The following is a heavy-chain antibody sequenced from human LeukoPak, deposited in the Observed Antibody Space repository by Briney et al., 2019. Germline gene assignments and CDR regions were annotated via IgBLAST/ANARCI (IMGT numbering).Heavy chain of an antibody. V-gene: IGHV1-2*06. J-gene: IGHJ4*02. Sequence: ASVKVSCKASGYTFTGYYLHWVRQAPGQGLEWMGRINPNSGGTNYVQKFQGRVTMIRDTSISTAYMELSRLRSDDTAVYYCARERGSGSYYNDYWGQGTLVTVSS. CDR3: ARERGSGSYYNDY. CDR1: GYTFTGYY. CDR2: INPNSGGT. D-gene: IGHD3-10*01.